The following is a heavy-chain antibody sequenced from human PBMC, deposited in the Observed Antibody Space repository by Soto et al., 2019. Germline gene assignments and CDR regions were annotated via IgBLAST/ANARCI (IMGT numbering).Heavy chain of an antibody. J-gene: IGHJ4*02. D-gene: IGHD5-18*01. CDR3: AHKGGFGYPES. CDR2: LSWDDDK. Sequence: QITLKESGPMLVKPTQALTLTCSCSGFSLTTSGLGVGWIRQPPGKALEWLALLSWDDDKRYSPSLTNRLTLSRDTSKNQVVLTLTDVDPTDTATYFCAHKGGFGYPESWGQGIMVTVSS. V-gene: IGHV2-5*02. CDR1: GFSLTTSGLG.